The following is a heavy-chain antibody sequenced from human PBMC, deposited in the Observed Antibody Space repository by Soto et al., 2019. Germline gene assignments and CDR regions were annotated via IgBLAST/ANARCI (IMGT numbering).Heavy chain of an antibody. CDR1: GGSISSGGYY. V-gene: IGHV4-31*03. Sequence: QVQLQESGPGLVKPSQTLSLTCTVSGGSISSGGYYWSWIRQHPGKGLEWIGSIYYSGSTYYNPSGKRGGARAGGGAKNQFSLKLSSVTAADTAVYYCARGVLHWGQGTLVTVSS. J-gene: IGHJ4*02. CDR3: ARGVLH. D-gene: IGHD3-16*01. CDR2: IYYSGST.